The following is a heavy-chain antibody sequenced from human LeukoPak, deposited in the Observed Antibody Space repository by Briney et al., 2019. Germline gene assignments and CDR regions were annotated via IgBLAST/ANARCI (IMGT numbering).Heavy chain of an antibody. J-gene: IGHJ5*02. CDR2: IYGSGST. Sequence: SETLSLTCTVSGGSIRSYWSWIRQPAGKGLEWIGRIYGSGSTDYNPSLKSRVTMSIDTSKNQFSLNLISVPAADTAVYYCARDSGTTGEVKFDPWGQGTLVTVSS. CDR3: ARDSGTTGEVKFDP. D-gene: IGHD3-10*01. CDR1: GGSIRSY. V-gene: IGHV4-4*07.